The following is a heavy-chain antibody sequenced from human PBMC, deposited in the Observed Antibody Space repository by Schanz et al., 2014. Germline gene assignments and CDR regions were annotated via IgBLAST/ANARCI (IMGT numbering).Heavy chain of an antibody. CDR1: GGSISSGAYS. J-gene: IGHJ6*02. CDR2: IYSSGNT. D-gene: IGHD3-16*01. V-gene: IGHV4-30-4*07. Sequence: QVQVQESGPRLVKPSQTLSLTCTVSGGSISSGAYSWSWIRQPPGKRPEWMGYIYSSGNTYYNPSLKGAVSRPINTSKNKAPIKLNPVTAADTAVYYCARDRGMTTSGYYYGMDVWGQGTTVTVSS. CDR3: ARDRGMTTSGYYYGMDV.